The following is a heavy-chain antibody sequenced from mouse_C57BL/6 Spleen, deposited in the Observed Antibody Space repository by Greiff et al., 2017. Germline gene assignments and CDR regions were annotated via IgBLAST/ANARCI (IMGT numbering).Heavy chain of an antibody. J-gene: IGHJ1*03. CDR1: GYAFSSYW. D-gene: IGHD2-2*01. CDR2: IYPGDGDT. CDR3: ARGGLRRGYWYFDV. V-gene: IGHV1-80*01. Sequence: QVQLQQSGAELVKPGASVKISCKASGYAFSSYWMNWVKQRPGKGLEWIGQIYPGDGDTNYNGKFKGKATLTADKSSSTAYMQLSSLTSEDSAVYFCARGGLRRGYWYFDVWGTGTTVTVSS.